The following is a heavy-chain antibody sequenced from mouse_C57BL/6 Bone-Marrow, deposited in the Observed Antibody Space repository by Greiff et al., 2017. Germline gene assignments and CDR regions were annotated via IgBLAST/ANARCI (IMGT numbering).Heavy chain of an antibody. D-gene: IGHD2-2*01. J-gene: IGHJ4*01. CDR2: IYPGDGAT. Sequence: VQLQESGAELVKPGASVKISCKASGYAFSSYWMNWVKQRPGKGLEWIGQIYPGDGATNYNGKFKGKATLTADKSSSTAYMQLSSLTSEASAVYFCARRRGYPVMYYWGQGTSVTFSS. CDR1: GYAFSSYW. CDR3: ARRRGYPVMYY. V-gene: IGHV1-80*01.